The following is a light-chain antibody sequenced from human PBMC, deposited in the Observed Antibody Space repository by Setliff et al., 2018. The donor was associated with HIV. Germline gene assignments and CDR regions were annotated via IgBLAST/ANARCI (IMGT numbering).Light chain of an antibody. CDR1: QSVSNN. CDR2: SPS. J-gene: IGKJ4*01. CDR3: QQFNSWPLT. V-gene: IGKV3-15*01. Sequence: EIVMTQSPATMSVSPGARATLSCRASQSVSNNLAWYQQKPGQAPSLLFYSPSTRATGVPARFSGGGSGTDFTLTISSVQSEDFAVYYCQQFNSWPLTFGGGTKVNIK.